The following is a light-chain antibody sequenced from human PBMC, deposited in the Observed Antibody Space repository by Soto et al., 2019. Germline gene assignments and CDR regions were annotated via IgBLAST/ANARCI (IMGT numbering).Light chain of an antibody. J-gene: IGKJ5*01. CDR3: QQLIT. V-gene: IGKV1-5*01. CDR1: QSISTW. CDR2: DAS. Sequence: DIQMTQSPSTLSASVGDSVTITCRASQSISTWLAWYQQKPGKAPKLLIYDASSLESGVPSRFSGSGSGTEFTLTISSLQPDDFATYYCQQLITFGQGTRLENK.